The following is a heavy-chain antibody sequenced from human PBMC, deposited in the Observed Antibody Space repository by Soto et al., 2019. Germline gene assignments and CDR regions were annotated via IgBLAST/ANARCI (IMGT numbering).Heavy chain of an antibody. CDR3: ARVGWQHLEGAFDI. CDR2: INAGNGNT. D-gene: IGHD6-13*01. V-gene: IGHV1-3*01. J-gene: IGHJ3*02. CDR1: GYTFTSYA. Sequence: ASVKVACKASGYTFTSYAMHWVRQAPGQRLEWMGWINAGNGNTKYSQKFQGRVTITRDTSASTAYMELSSVRSEDTAVYYCARVGWQHLEGAFDIWGQGTMVTVSS.